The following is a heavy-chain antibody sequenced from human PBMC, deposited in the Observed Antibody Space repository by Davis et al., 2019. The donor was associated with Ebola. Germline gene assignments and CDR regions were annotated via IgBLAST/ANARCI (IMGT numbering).Heavy chain of an antibody. CDR2: IIPMFGTA. J-gene: IGHJ6*02. Sequence: AASVKVSCKASGGTFSSYAISWVRQAPGQGLEWMGGIIPMFGTANYAQKFQGRVTITADKSTSTAYMELSSLRSEDTAVYYCARDDRDCTGGVCYLYYYGMDVWGQGTTVTVSS. D-gene: IGHD2-8*02. CDR3: ARDDRDCTGGVCYLYYYGMDV. V-gene: IGHV1-69*06. CDR1: GGTFSSYA.